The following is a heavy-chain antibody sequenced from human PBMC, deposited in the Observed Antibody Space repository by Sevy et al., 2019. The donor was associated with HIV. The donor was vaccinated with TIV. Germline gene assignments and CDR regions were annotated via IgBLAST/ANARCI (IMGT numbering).Heavy chain of an antibody. Sequence: GGSLRLSCAASGFTVSSNYMSWVRQAPGKGLEWVSVIYSGGSTYYADSVKGRFTISRDNSKNTLYLQMNSLRAEDTAVDYCARGPGYYGSGSYSLVYWGQGTLVTVSS. CDR2: IYSGGST. J-gene: IGHJ4*02. CDR3: ARGPGYYGSGSYSLVY. V-gene: IGHV3-66*02. CDR1: GFTVSSNY. D-gene: IGHD3-10*01.